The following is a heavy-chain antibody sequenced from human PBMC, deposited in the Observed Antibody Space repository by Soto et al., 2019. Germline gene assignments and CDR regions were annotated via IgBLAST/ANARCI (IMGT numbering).Heavy chain of an antibody. V-gene: IGHV3-23*01. Sequence: LRLSCAASGFAFSPYGMSWVRQAPGKGLEWVSSITSTGGTTYYADSVKGRFTISRDNSKNTLYLQMNSLRAEDTAVYYCAKVGISGTKYFEYWGQGTLVTVSS. CDR3: AKVGISGTKYFEY. J-gene: IGHJ4*02. CDR2: ITSTGGTT. CDR1: GFAFSPYG. D-gene: IGHD1-20*01.